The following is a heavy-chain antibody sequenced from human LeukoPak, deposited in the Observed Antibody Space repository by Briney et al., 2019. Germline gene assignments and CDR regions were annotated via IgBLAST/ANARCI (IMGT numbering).Heavy chain of an antibody. V-gene: IGHV1-24*01. Sequence: GASVTVSYMLSVYTLNELSMHWVRQAPGKGLDWMVGFDPADGETIYAQKFRDRVSMTEDTSTDTAYMELSSLRSEDTAVYYCATNRGYWGQGTLVTVSS. CDR1: VYTLNELS. J-gene: IGHJ4*02. CDR3: ATNRGY. CDR2: FDPADGET.